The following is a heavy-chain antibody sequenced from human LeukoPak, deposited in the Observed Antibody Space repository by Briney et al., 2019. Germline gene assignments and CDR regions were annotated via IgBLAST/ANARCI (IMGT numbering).Heavy chain of an antibody. D-gene: IGHD3-22*01. CDR3: ARDSYYYESSAGL. V-gene: IGHV1-2*02. J-gene: IGHJ4*02. CDR2: INPNSGGT. CDR1: GYTFTGYY. Sequence: ASVKVSCKASGYTFTGYYMHWVRQAPGQGLEWMGWINPNSGGTNYAQKFQGRVTMTRDTSISTAYMELSRLRSDDTAVYYCARDSYYYESSAGLWGQGTLVTVSS.